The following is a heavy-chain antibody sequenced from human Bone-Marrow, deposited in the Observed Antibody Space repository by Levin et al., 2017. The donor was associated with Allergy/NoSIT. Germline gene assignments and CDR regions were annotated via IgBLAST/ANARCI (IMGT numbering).Heavy chain of an antibody. CDR2: IHDSGDKT. Sequence: PGESLKISCADSGFTFSNRAMTWVRQAPGKGLEWVASIHDSGDKTAYADSVRGRFTISRDNSKSTMYLQMNNVRADDTAMYYCAAEFAYWGQGAQVTVTS. CDR3: AAEFAY. J-gene: IGHJ4*02. V-gene: IGHV3-23*01. D-gene: IGHD3-10*01. CDR1: GFTFSNRA.